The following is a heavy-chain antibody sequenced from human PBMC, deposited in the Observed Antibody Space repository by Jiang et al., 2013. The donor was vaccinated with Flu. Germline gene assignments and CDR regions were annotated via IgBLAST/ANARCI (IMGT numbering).Heavy chain of an antibody. V-gene: IGHV3-33*01. D-gene: IGHD3-9*01. CDR1: GFTFSSYG. J-gene: IGHJ6*02. CDR3: ARSDWLFNNYYYGMDV. Sequence: QLLESGGGVVQPGRSLRLSCAASGFTFSSYGMHWVRQAPGKGLEWVAVIWYDGSNKYYADSVKGRFTISRDNSKNTLYLQMNSLRAEDTAVYYCARSDWLFNNYYYGMDVWGQGTTVTVSS. CDR2: IWYDGSNK.